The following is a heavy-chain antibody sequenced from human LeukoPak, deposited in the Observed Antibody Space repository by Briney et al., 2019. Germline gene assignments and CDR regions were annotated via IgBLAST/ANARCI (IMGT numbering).Heavy chain of an antibody. V-gene: IGHV1-2*02. CDR3: ARVEEGYSYGL. D-gene: IGHD5-18*01. CDR1: GYTFTGYY. CDR2: IDPNSGGT. J-gene: IGHJ4*02. Sequence: ASVKVSCKASGYTFTGYYVHWVRQAPGQGLEWMGWIDPNSGGTNYAQKFQGRVTMTRDTSISTAYMELSRLRSDDTAVCYCARVEEGYSYGLWGQGTLVTVSS.